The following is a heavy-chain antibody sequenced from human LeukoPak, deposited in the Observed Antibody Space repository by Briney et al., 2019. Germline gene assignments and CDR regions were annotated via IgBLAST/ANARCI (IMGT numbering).Heavy chain of an antibody. CDR3: ARNGGGYYYGEFFGY. CDR1: GGSISSSNW. Sequence: SETLSLTCAVSGGSISSSNWWSWVRQPPGKGLEWIGEIYHSGSTNYNPSLKSRVTISVDESKNQFSLKLSSVTAADTAVYYCARNGGGYYYGEFFGYWGQGTLVTVSS. D-gene: IGHD3-22*01. CDR2: IYHSGST. V-gene: IGHV4-4*02. J-gene: IGHJ4*02.